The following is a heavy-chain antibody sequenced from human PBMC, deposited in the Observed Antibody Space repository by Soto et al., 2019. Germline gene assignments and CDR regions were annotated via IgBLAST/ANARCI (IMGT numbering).Heavy chain of an antibody. D-gene: IGHD4-4*01. V-gene: IGHV4-59*08. Sequence: PSETLSLTCTVSGGSISSYYWSWIRQPPGKGLEWIGYIYYSGSTNYNPSLKSRVTISVDTSKNQFSLKLSSVTAADTAVYYCATQVTTGSSNWFDPWGQGTLVTVSS. CDR1: GGSISSYY. CDR2: IYYSGST. CDR3: ATQVTTGSSNWFDP. J-gene: IGHJ5*02.